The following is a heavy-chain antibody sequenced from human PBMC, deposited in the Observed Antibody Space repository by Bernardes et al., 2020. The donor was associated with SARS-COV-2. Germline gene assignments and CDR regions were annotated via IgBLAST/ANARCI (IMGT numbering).Heavy chain of an antibody. CDR1: GFTFSSYG. Sequence: GGSLRLSCAASGFTFSSYGMHWVRQAPGKGLEWVAVIWYDGSNKYYADSVKGRFTISRDNSKNTLYLQMNSLRAEDTAVYYCARDYVDYDFWSGSYGMDVWGQGTTVTVSS. J-gene: IGHJ6*02. CDR3: ARDYVDYDFWSGSYGMDV. D-gene: IGHD3-3*01. CDR2: IWYDGSNK. V-gene: IGHV3-33*01.